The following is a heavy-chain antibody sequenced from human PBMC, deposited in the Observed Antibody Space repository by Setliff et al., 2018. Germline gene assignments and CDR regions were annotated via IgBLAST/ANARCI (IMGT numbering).Heavy chain of an antibody. J-gene: IGHJ4*02. CDR2: IYHSGST. D-gene: IGHD3-16*01. Sequence: PSETLSLTCAVSGYSISSGYYWGWIRQPPGKGLEWIGSIYHSGSTYYNPSLKSRVNISVDTSKNQFSLKLSSVTAADTAVYYCARVPGGGFDYWGQGTLVTVSS. CDR1: GYSISSGYY. V-gene: IGHV4-38-2*01. CDR3: ARVPGGGFDY.